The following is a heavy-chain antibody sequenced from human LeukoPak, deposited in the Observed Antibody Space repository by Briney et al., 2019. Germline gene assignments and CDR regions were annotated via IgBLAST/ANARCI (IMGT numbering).Heavy chain of an antibody. D-gene: IGHD3-10*01. V-gene: IGHV3-48*01. CDR2: ISGSSSTK. CDR1: GFSFNTYS. Sequence: PGGSLRLSCAASGFSFNTYSMNWVRQAPGKGLEWISYISGSSSTKFYKDSVKGRFTVSRDTSKNTLYLQMNSLRVEDTAVYYCAKHYYGSGSYVNTWFDPWGQGTLVTVSS. J-gene: IGHJ5*02. CDR3: AKHYYGSGSYVNTWFDP.